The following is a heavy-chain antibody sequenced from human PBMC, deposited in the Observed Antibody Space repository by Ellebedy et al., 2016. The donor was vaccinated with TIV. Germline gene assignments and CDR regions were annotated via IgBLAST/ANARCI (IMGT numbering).Heavy chain of an antibody. CDR3: AREKSGGNLAAWYNWFDP. CDR2: IWYGGSNK. V-gene: IGHV3-33*08. Sequence: GESLKISCAASGFTFSSYWMSWVRQAPGKGLEWVAVIWYGGSNKYYADSVKGRFTISRDNSKNTLYLQMNSLRAEDTAVYYCAREKSGGNLAAWYNWFDPWGQGTLVTVSS. CDR1: GFTFSSYW. D-gene: IGHD4-23*01. J-gene: IGHJ5*02.